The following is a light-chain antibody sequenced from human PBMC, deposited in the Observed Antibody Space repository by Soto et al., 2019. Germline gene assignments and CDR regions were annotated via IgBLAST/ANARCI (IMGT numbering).Light chain of an antibody. CDR3: QQYGSSPRT. V-gene: IGKV3-20*01. Sequence: ENVFSQSPAALAVSALGGSPLSFRASESVTSSLAWYQQKPGQAPRLLIYGASSRATGIPDRFSGSGSGTDFTLTISRLEPEDFAVYYCQQYGSSPRTFGQGTKVDIK. CDR2: GAS. CDR1: ESVTSS. J-gene: IGKJ1*01.